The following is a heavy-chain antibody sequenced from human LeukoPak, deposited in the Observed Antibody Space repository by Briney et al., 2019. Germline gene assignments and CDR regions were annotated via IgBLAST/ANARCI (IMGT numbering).Heavy chain of an antibody. CDR1: GFTFSSYA. Sequence: GSLRLSCAASGFTFSSYAMSWVRQAPGKGLEWVSAISGSGGSTYYADSVKGRFTISRDNSKNTLYLQMNSLRAEDTAVYYCAKVSFLGVVVVAATLDYWGQGTLVTVSS. CDR2: ISGSGGST. J-gene: IGHJ4*02. V-gene: IGHV3-23*01. CDR3: AKVSFLGVVVVAATLDY. D-gene: IGHD2-15*01.